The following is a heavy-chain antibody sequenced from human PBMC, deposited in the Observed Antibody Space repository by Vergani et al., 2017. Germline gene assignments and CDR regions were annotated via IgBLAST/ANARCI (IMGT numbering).Heavy chain of an antibody. V-gene: IGHV3-74*01. CDR2: IKSDGSIT. Sequence: EVQLVESGGGLIHPGGSLRLSREGSGFSFSGYWMHWVRQSPEKGLVWVSRIKSDGSITNYADSVKGRFTISRDNAKNTLYLEMNSLRGDDTAIYYCARAVSTTVGDPPGYWGQGTLVTVSS. D-gene: IGHD4-23*01. J-gene: IGHJ4*02. CDR3: ARAVSTTVGDPPGY. CDR1: GFSFSGYW.